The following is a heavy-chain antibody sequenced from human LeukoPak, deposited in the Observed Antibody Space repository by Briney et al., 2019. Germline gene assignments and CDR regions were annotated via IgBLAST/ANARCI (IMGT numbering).Heavy chain of an antibody. CDR2: INAGNGNT. V-gene: IGHV1-3*01. J-gene: IGHJ4*02. D-gene: IGHD1-1*01. CDR3: ARDRLQLVSKEFDY. Sequence: ASVKVSCKASGYTFTSYAMHWVRQAPGQRLEWMGWINAGNGNTKYSQKLQGRVTMTTDTSTSTAYMELRSLRSDDTAVYYCARDRLQLVSKEFDYWGQGTLVTVSS. CDR1: GYTFTSYA.